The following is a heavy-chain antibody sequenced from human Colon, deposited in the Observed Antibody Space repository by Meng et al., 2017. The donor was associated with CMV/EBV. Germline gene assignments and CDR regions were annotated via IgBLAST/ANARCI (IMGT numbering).Heavy chain of an antibody. Sequence: GESLKISCAVSGFTVSGNYMAWVRQAPGKGLEWVSVLRTAGSTYYADAVKGRFIISRDNSKNAVYLQMNRMTAEDTAVYYCARVGADTALAFDHWGQGTLVTVSS. V-gene: IGHV3-53*01. CDR3: ARVGADTALAFDH. CDR2: LRTAGST. D-gene: IGHD5-18*01. CDR1: GFTVSGNY. J-gene: IGHJ4*02.